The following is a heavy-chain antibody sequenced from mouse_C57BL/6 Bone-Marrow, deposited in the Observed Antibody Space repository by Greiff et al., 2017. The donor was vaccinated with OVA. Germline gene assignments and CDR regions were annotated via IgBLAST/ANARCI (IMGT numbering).Heavy chain of an antibody. V-gene: IGHV10-1*01. Sequence: EVQLKESGGGLVQPKGSLKLSCAASGFSFNTYAMNWVRQAPGKGLEWVARIRSKSNNYATYYADSVKDRFTISRDDSESMLYLQMNNLKTEDTAMYYCVRTEGYDYDKDWYFDVWGTGTTVTVSS. CDR1: GFSFNTYA. CDR2: IRSKSNNYAT. CDR3: VRTEGYDYDKDWYFDV. D-gene: IGHD2-4*01. J-gene: IGHJ1*03.